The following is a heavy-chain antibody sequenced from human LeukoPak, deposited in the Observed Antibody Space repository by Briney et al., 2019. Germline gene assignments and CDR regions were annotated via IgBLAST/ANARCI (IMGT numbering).Heavy chain of an antibody. V-gene: IGHV3-53*01. CDR1: GFTFTTYW. D-gene: IGHD2-2*01. J-gene: IGHJ4*02. Sequence: PGGSLRLSCAASGFTFTTYWMGWVRQAPGKGLEWVSVIYSGGSTYYADSVKGRFTISRDNSKNTLYLQMNSLRAEDTAVYYCARAEGRYCSSTSCSPFDYWGQGTLVTVSS. CDR3: ARAEGRYCSSTSCSPFDY. CDR2: IYSGGST.